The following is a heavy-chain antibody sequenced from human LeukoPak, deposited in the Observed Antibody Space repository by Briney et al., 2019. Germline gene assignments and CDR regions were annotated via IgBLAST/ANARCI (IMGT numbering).Heavy chain of an antibody. D-gene: IGHD5-18*01. CDR3: ARDPGYSYGPFDY. V-gene: IGHV4-59*12. CDR1: GGSISSYY. Sequence: SETLSLTCTVSGGSISSYYWSWIRQPPGKGLEWIEYIYYSGSTNYNPSLKSRVTISVDTSKNQFSLKLSSVTAADTAVYYCARDPGYSYGPFDYWGQGTLVTVSS. CDR2: IYYSGST. J-gene: IGHJ4*02.